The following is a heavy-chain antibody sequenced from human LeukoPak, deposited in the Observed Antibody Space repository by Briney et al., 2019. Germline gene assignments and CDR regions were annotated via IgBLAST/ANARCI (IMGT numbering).Heavy chain of an antibody. V-gene: IGHV3-9*01. Sequence: GGSLRLSCAASGFTFDDYAMHWVRQAPGKGLEWVSGISWNSGSIGYADSVKGRFTISRDNAKNSLYLQMNSLRAEDTALYYCAKDWGMMVRGVGLDVWGQGTTVTVSS. CDR3: AKDWGMMVRGVGLDV. J-gene: IGHJ6*02. CDR1: GFTFDDYA. CDR2: ISWNSGSI. D-gene: IGHD3-10*01.